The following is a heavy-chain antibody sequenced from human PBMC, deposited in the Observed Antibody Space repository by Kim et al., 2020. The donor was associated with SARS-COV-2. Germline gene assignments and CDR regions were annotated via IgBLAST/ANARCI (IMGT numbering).Heavy chain of an antibody. CDR1: GGSFSGYY. CDR2: INHSGST. D-gene: IGHD3-9*01. CDR3: ARGAQLRYFDWLLVYYGMDV. Sequence: SETLSLTCAVYGGSFSGYYWSWIRQPPGKGLEWIGEINHSGSTNYNPSLKSRVTISVDTSKNQFSLKLSSVTAADTAVYYCARGAQLRYFDWLLVYYGMDVWGQGTTVTVSS. V-gene: IGHV4-34*01. J-gene: IGHJ6*02.